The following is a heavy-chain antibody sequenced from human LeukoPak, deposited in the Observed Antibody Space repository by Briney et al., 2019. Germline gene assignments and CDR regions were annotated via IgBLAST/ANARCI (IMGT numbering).Heavy chain of an antibody. CDR1: GYTFTSYG. CDR2: ISAYNGNT. CDR3: ARDPRIMITFGGVLPPRY. V-gene: IGHV1-18*01. D-gene: IGHD3-16*01. Sequence: ASVTVSCKASGYTFTSYGISWVRQAPGQGLEWMGWISAYNGNTNYAQKLQGRVTITTDTSTSTAYMELRSLRSDDTAVYYCARDPRIMITFGGVLPPRYWGQGTLVTVSS. J-gene: IGHJ4*02.